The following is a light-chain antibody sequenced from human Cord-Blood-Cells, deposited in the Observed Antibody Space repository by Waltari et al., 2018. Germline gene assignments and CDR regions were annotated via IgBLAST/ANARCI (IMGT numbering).Light chain of an antibody. CDR2: QAS. J-gene: IGKJ1*01. CDR3: QQYNSYSGT. CDR1: QSISSW. V-gene: IGKV1-5*03. Sequence: DIQMTQSPSTLSASVGDRLTITFRASQSISSWLAWYQQKTGKAPKRRRYQASSRERGVPSRFSGSGSGTEVTRTISSLQPDDFATYDCQQYNSYSGTFGQGTKVEIK.